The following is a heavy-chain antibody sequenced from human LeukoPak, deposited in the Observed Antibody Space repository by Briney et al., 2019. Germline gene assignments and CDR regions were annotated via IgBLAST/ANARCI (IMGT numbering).Heavy chain of an antibody. CDR2: IDASGIT. CDR1: GGSISSFY. V-gene: IGHV4-59*01. J-gene: IGHJ4*02. Sequence: SETLSLTCTVSGGSISSFYYTWIRQPPGKGLEWIGYIDASGITNYNSSLNSRVTISLDTSQNQFSLKLNSVTAADTAVYYCATVASGWYPDYWGQGALVTVAS. D-gene: IGHD6-19*01. CDR3: ATVASGWYPDY.